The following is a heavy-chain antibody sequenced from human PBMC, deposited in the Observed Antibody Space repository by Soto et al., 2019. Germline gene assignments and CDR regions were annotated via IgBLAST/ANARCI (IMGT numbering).Heavy chain of an antibody. D-gene: IGHD3-22*01. CDR1: GFTFSSYG. CDR2: ISYDGSNK. CDR3: AKDCEIVVVIQYYYYGMDV. J-gene: IGHJ6*02. V-gene: IGHV3-30*18. Sequence: QVQLVESGGGVVQPGRSLRLSCAASGFTFSSYGMHWVRQAPGKGLEWVAVISYDGSNKYYADSVKGRFTISRDNSKNTLYLQMNSLRAEDTAVYYCAKDCEIVVVIQYYYYGMDVWGQGTTVTVSS.